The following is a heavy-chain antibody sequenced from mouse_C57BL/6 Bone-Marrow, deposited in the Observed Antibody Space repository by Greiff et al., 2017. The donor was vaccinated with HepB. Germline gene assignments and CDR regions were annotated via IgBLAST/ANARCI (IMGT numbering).Heavy chain of an antibody. CDR1: GYTFTSYG. J-gene: IGHJ3*01. D-gene: IGHD2-1*01. Sequence: QVQLQQSGAELARPGASVKLSCKASGYTFTSYGISWVKQSTGQGLEWIGEIYPRSGNTYYNEKFKGKATLTAYKSSSTAYMELRSLTSEDSAVYFCARRNYYGNSWFAYWGQGTLVTVSA. V-gene: IGHV1-81*01. CDR2: IYPRSGNT. CDR3: ARRNYYGNSWFAY.